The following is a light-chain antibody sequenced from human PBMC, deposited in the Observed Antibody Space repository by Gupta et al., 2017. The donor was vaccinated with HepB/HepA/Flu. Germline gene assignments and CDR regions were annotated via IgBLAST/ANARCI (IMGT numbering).Light chain of an antibody. J-gene: IGKJ1*01. CDR3: QQYDSYPWT. CDR1: QNVNSW. CDR2: KAS. Sequence: DIQMTQSPSTLSSSVGDRVTLTCRASQNVNSWLAWYQQKPGKAPKLLIYKASGLQSGVPSRFSGSGFETEFTLTISTLQPDDFAIYYCQQYDSYPWTFGQETKVE. V-gene: IGKV1-5*03.